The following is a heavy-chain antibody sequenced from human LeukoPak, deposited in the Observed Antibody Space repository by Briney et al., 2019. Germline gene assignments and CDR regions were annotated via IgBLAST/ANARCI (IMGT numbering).Heavy chain of an antibody. CDR3: ARDLEVVVPAARPYYYYYYMDV. CDR1: GYTFTGYY. V-gene: IGHV1-2*02. J-gene: IGHJ6*03. D-gene: IGHD2-2*01. CDR2: INPNSGGT. Sequence: GASVKVSCKASGYTFTGYYMHWVRQAPGQGLEWMGWINPNSGGTNYAQKFQGRVTMTRDTSISTAYMELSRLRSDDTAVYYCARDLEVVVPAARPYYYYYYMDVWGKGTTVTVSS.